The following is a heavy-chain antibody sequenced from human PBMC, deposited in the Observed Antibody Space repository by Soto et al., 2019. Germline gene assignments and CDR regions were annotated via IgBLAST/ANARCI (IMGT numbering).Heavy chain of an antibody. D-gene: IGHD3-22*01. CDR1: GYTFTDYY. CDR3: GFLVNTHY. J-gene: IGHJ4*02. V-gene: IGHV1-69-2*01. Sequence: EVQLVQSGAEVKKPGATVKISCKVSGYTFTDYYMHWVQQAPGKGLEWMGLVDPEDGETRYAEKFHGRATITADTSTDTAYIELSSLRSEDTAMYYCGFLVNTHYWGQGTLVTVSS. CDR2: VDPEDGET.